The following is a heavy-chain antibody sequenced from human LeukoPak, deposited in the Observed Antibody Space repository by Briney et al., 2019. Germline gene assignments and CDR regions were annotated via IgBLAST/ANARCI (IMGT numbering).Heavy chain of an antibody. V-gene: IGHV4-39*01. CDR2: IYYSGST. Sequence: PSETLSLTCTVSGGSISSSSYYWGWIRQPPGKGLEWIGSIYYSGSTYYNPSLKSRVTISVDTSKNQFSLKLSSVTAADTAVYYCAREPGLFGVVIMNAFDIWGQGTMVTVSS. D-gene: IGHD3-3*01. CDR3: AREPGLFGVVIMNAFDI. J-gene: IGHJ3*02. CDR1: GGSISSSSYY.